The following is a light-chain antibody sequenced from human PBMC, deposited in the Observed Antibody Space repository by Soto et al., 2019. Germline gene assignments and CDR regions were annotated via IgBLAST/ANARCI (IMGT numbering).Light chain of an antibody. J-gene: IGLJ2*01. CDR2: GNN. V-gene: IGLV1-40*01. CDR3: QSYDSSLSGSVV. Sequence: QSVLTQPPSVSGAPGQRVTISCTGSSSNIGANYDVHWYQQVPGTAPKLLIYGNNNWPSGVPDRFSGSKSGTSASLAITGLQAEDEADYYCQSYDSSLSGSVVFGGGTKLTVL. CDR1: SSNIGANYD.